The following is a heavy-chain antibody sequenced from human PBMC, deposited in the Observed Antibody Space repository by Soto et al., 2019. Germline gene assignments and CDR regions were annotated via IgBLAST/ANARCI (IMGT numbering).Heavy chain of an antibody. CDR2: IYPGDSDT. J-gene: IGHJ6*02. CDR1: GYSFTSYW. V-gene: IGHV5-51*01. Sequence: PXESLKISCKGSGYSFTSYWIDWVRQMPGKGLEWMGIIYPGDSDTRYSPSFQGQVTISADKSISTAYLQWSSLKASDTAMYYCARHYCSSTSCYPVYYYYYGMDVWGQGTTVTVSS. D-gene: IGHD2-2*01. CDR3: ARHYCSSTSCYPVYYYYYGMDV.